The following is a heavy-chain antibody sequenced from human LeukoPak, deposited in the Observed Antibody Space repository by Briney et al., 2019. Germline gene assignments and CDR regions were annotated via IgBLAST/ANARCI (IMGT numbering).Heavy chain of an antibody. Sequence: GGSLRLSCAASGFTFSSYSMNWVRQAPGKGLEWVSYISSSSSTIYYADPVKGRFTISRDNSKNTLYLQMNSLRAEDTAVYYCAKVDSSGWKGVYYMDVWGKGTTVTISS. CDR2: ISSSSSTI. CDR1: GFTFSSYS. J-gene: IGHJ6*03. CDR3: AKVDSSGWKGVYYMDV. D-gene: IGHD6-19*01. V-gene: IGHV3-48*01.